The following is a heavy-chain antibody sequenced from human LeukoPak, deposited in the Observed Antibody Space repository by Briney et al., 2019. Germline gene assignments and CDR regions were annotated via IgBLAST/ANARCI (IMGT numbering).Heavy chain of an antibody. D-gene: IGHD3-22*01. CDR3: TRAASSGPLFTYHLDV. CDR1: GGSISSSSYY. V-gene: IGHV4-39*07. J-gene: IGHJ6*03. CDR2: IYYSGST. Sequence: SETLSLICTVSGGSISSSSYYWGWIRQPPGKGLEWIGSIYYSGSTYYNPSLKSRVTISVDTSKNQFSLKLTSVTAADTAVYYCTRAASSGPLFTYHLDVWGKGTTVTVSS.